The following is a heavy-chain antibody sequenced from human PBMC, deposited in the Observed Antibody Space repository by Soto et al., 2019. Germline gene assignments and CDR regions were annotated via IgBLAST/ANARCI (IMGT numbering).Heavy chain of an antibody. V-gene: IGHV4-61*08. CDR2: IYYSGST. Sequence: PSETLSLTCTVSGDSISSGGYYWSWIRQPPGKGLEWIGYIYYSGSTYYNPSLKSRVTISVDTSKNQFSLKLSSVTAADTAVYYCASLYYGSGSYDYWGQGTLVTVSS. D-gene: IGHD3-10*01. CDR3: ASLYYGSGSYDY. CDR1: GDSISSGGYY. J-gene: IGHJ4*02.